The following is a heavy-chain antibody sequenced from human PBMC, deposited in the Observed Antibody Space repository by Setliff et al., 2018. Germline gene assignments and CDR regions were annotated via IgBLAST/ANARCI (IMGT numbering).Heavy chain of an antibody. CDR2: IYSSGSA. V-gene: IGHV4-4*08. CDR3: AREVGTSTSSDAFDV. Sequence: SETLSLTCTVSGGSISSYYWSWIRQPPGKGLEWIGYIYSSGSAYYNPSLKSRVTMSVDTSKNQFSLHLTSVTAADTAVYYCAREVGTSTSSDAFDVWGQGMMVTVSS. J-gene: IGHJ3*01. CDR1: GGSISSYY. D-gene: IGHD1-26*01.